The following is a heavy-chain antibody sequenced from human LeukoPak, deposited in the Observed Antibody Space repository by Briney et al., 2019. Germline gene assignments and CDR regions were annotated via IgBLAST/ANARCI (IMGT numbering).Heavy chain of an antibody. D-gene: IGHD5-18*01. J-gene: IGHJ4*02. Sequence: SVKVSCKASGGTFSSYAISWVRQAPGQGLEWMGRIIPILGIANYAQKFQGRVTITADKSTSTAYMELSSLRSGDTAVYYCASTWVDTAMVTAFDYWGQETLVTVSS. CDR1: GGTFSSYA. CDR2: IIPILGIA. CDR3: ASTWVDTAMVTAFDY. V-gene: IGHV1-69*04.